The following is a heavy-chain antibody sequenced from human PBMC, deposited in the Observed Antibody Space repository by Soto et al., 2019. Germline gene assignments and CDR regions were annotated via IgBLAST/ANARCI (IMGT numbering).Heavy chain of an antibody. V-gene: IGHV1-2*02. CDR1: GYTFTGHY. Sequence: QVQLVQSGAEVKPPGASVKVSCKASGYTFTGHYMHGVRQVSGRRLEFLGWLKPDNGGTYYAPKFQRRVTFTRDTSNTIAYMEMSGLHSDDTAVYFCARDLCPLGSGSPCPTFGMDVWGQGTTVAVTS. D-gene: IGHD3-10*01. CDR2: LKPDNGGT. CDR3: ARDLCPLGSGSPCPTFGMDV. J-gene: IGHJ6*02.